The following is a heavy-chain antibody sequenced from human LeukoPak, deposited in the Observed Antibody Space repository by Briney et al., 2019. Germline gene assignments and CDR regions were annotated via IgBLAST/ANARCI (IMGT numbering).Heavy chain of an antibody. CDR1: GGSFSGYY. J-gene: IGHJ5*02. Sequence: PSETPSLTCAVYGGSFSGYYWSWIRQPPGKGLEWIGEINHSGSTNYNPSLKSRVTISVDTSKNQFSLKLSSVTAADTAVYYCARVRLFWFDPWGQGTLVTVSS. D-gene: IGHD2/OR15-2a*01. V-gene: IGHV4-34*01. CDR2: INHSGST. CDR3: ARVRLFWFDP.